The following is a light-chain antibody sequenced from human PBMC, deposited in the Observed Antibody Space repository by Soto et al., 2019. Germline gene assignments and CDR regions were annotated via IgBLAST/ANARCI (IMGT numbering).Light chain of an antibody. Sequence: EIVMTQSPATLSVSPGERATLSCRASQSVSIDLAWYQQKPGQAPRLLIYDASSRATGIPDRFSGSGSGTDFTLTISRLEPEDFAVYYCQQYGSSPRTFGQGTKVDI. J-gene: IGKJ1*01. V-gene: IGKV3-20*01. CDR3: QQYGSSPRT. CDR2: DAS. CDR1: QSVSID.